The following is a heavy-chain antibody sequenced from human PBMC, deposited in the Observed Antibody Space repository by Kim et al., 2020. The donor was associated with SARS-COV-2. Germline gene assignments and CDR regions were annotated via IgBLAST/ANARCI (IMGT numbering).Heavy chain of an antibody. CDR2: IYYSGST. J-gene: IGHJ5*02. CDR1: GGSISSSSYY. D-gene: IGHD3-10*01. V-gene: IGHV4-39*01. CDR3: ARHGFSPPTIWFGELLFPNWFDP. Sequence: SETLSLTCTVSGGSISSSSYYWGWIRQPPGKGLEWIGSIYYSGSTYYKPSLKSRVTISVDTSKNQFSLKLSSVTAADTAVYYCARHGFSPPTIWFGELLFPNWFDPWGQGTLVTVSS.